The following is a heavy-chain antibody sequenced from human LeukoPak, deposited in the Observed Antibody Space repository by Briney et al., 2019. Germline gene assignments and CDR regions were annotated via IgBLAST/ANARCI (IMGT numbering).Heavy chain of an antibody. J-gene: IGHJ6*03. CDR1: GGTFSSYA. D-gene: IGHD3-3*01. CDR2: IIPIFGTA. Sequence: ASVKVSCKASGGTFSSYAISWVRQAPGQGLEWMGGIIPIFGTANYAQKFQGRVTITADGSTSTAYMEVSSLRSEDTAVYYCATSIRFLEWLPPSGYMDVWGKGTTVTVSS. CDR3: ATSIRFLEWLPPSGYMDV. V-gene: IGHV1-69*01.